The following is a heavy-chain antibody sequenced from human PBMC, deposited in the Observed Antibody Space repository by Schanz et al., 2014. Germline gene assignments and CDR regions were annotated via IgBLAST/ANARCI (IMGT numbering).Heavy chain of an antibody. CDR2: MNSKTGNT. CDR1: GYTFTSYD. D-gene: IGHD6-13*01. V-gene: IGHV1-8*01. Sequence: QVQLVQSGAEVKKPGVSVKVSCKASGYTFTSYDINWVRQATGQGLEWMGWMNSKTGNTGYAQKFQGRVTMTADKSTSTAYMELSSLRSEDTAVYYCARDGEAAAGCDYWGQGTLVTVSA. CDR3: ARDGEAAAGCDY. J-gene: IGHJ4*02.